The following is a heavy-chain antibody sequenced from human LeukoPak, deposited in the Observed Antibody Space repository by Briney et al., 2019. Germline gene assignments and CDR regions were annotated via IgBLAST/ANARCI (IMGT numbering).Heavy chain of an antibody. V-gene: IGHV3-21*01. J-gene: IGHJ4*02. D-gene: IGHD3-10*01. CDR1: GFTFDSYN. Sequence: GGSLRLSCAASGFTFDSYNMNWVRQAPGKGLEWVSSISSSSSYIYYADSVKGRFTISRDNAKNSLFLQMNSLRAEDTAVYYCARDLYGSGRYQRDYWGQGSQVTVSS. CDR2: ISSSSSYI. CDR3: ARDLYGSGRYQRDY.